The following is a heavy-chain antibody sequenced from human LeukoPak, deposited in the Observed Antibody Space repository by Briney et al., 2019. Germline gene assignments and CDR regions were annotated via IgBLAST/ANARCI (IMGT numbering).Heavy chain of an antibody. CDR3: ARDPNGDYIGAFDM. CDR2: IRGGGTSE. J-gene: IGHJ3*02. D-gene: IGHD4-17*01. Sequence: GGSLRLSCTASGVTFSVYAMRWVRRAPGKGPEWVSAIRGGGTSEFYTVSVKGRFRIYRDNSKDTLFLQMNSLRAEDTAVYYCARDPNGDYIGAFDMWGPGTMVTVSS. CDR1: GVTFSVYA. V-gene: IGHV3-23*01.